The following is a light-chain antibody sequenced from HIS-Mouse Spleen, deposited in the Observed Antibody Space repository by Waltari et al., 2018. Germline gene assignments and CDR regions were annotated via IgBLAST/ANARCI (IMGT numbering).Light chain of an antibody. J-gene: IGLJ2*01. V-gene: IGLV2-23*01. Sequence: QSALTQPASVSGSPGQSITIPCTGTSSVVGSYNLVSWYQQHPGKAPKLMIYEGSKRPSGVSNRFSGSKSGNTASLTISGLQAEDEADYYCCSYAGSSTVVFGGGTKLTVL. CDR1: SSVVGSYNL. CDR2: EGS. CDR3: CSYAGSSTVV.